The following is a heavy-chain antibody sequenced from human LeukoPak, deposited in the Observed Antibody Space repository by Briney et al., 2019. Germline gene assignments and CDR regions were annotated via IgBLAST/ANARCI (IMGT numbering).Heavy chain of an antibody. CDR1: GSSFTSYW. V-gene: IGHV5-51*01. Sequence: GESLKISCKASGSSFTSYWIAWVRQMPGKGLEWMGIIYPSDSDTRYSPSFQGQVTISADKSISTAYLQWSSLKASDTAMYYCASRYCSGGGCYGDYYYMDVWGIGTTVTVSS. CDR3: ASRYCSGGGCYGDYYYMDV. D-gene: IGHD2-15*01. J-gene: IGHJ6*03. CDR2: IYPSDSDT.